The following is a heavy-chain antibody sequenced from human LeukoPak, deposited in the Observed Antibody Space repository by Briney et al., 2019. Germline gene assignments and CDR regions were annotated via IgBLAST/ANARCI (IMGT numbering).Heavy chain of an antibody. CDR3: ARGVLGGYSGYDRSTPFPQKYYYYYGMDV. CDR2: INHSGST. V-gene: IGHV4-34*01. CDR1: GGSFSGYY. J-gene: IGHJ6*02. Sequence: PSETLSLTCAVYGGSFSGYYWSWIRQPPGKGLEWIGEINHSGSTNYNPSLKSRVTISVDTSKNQFSLKLSSVTAADTAVYDCARGVLGGYSGYDRSTPFPQKYYYYYGMDVWGQGTTVTVSS. D-gene: IGHD5-12*01.